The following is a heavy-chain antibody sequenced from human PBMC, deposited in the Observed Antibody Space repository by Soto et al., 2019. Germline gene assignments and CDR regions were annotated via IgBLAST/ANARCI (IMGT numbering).Heavy chain of an antibody. CDR2: IYYSGST. Sequence: PSETLSLTFTVSGGSISSSGYYWGWIRQPPGKGLEWIGNIYYSGSTNYNPSLKSRVTISVDTSKNQFSLKVSSVTAADTAVYYCARRSYYGSGSIFDYWGQGTLVTVPQ. V-gene: IGHV4-39*01. D-gene: IGHD3-10*01. J-gene: IGHJ4*02. CDR3: ARRSYYGSGSIFDY. CDR1: GGSISSSGYY.